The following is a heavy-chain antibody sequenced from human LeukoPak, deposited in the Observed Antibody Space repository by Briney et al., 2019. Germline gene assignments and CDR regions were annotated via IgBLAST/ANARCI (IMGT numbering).Heavy chain of an antibody. CDR2: IYSGGST. CDR3: ARDSLGSAVDY. V-gene: IGHV3-66*02. J-gene: IGHJ4*02. CDR1: GFTFGEYS. Sequence: GGSLRLSCIASGFTFGEYSMSWVRQAPGKGLEWVSVIYSGGSTYYADSVKGRVTISRDNSKNTLYLQMNSLRAEDTAVYYCARDSLGSAVDYWGQGTLVTVSS.